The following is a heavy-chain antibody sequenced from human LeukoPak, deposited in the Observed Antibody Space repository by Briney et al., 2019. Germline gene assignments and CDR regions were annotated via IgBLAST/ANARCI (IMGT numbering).Heavy chain of an antibody. CDR2: IYSCGSS. CDR1: GGSISSYS. J-gene: IGHJ3*02. D-gene: IGHD5-12*01. V-gene: IGHV4-4*07. CDR3: AINSGYDLAMDAFDI. Sequence: SETLSLTCSVTGGSISSYSWSWIRQPAGKGLDWIGRIYSCGSSKYNSSLKSRVTMSVDTSKNEFSLKLSSVTAADTAVYYCAINSGYDLAMDAFDIWGQGTMVTVSS.